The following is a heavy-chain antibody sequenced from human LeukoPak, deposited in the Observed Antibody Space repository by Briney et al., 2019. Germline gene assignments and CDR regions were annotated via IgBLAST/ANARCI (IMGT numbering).Heavy chain of an antibody. D-gene: IGHD6-13*01. J-gene: IGHJ4*02. CDR3: ARDEKQIAAAGDY. V-gene: IGHV1-18*01. Sequence: ASVNVSCKASGYTFTNFGVSWVRQAPGQGLEWMGWISAYNGNTNYAQKLQARVTMTTDTSTSTAYMELRSLRSDDTATYYCARDEKQIAAAGDYWGQGTLVTVSS. CDR2: ISAYNGNT. CDR1: GYTFTNFG.